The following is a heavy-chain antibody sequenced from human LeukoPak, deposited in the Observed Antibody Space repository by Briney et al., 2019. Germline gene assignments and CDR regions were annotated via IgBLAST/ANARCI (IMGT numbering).Heavy chain of an antibody. D-gene: IGHD4/OR15-4a*01. Sequence: SVKVSCKASGGTFSSYAISWVRQAPGQGLEWMGGIIPIFGTANYAQKFQGRVTITADESTSTAYMELSSLRSEDTAVYYCAREDLTNLRTDYWGQGTLVTVSS. V-gene: IGHV1-69*13. CDR1: GGTFSSYA. CDR3: AREDLTNLRTDY. J-gene: IGHJ4*02. CDR2: IIPIFGTA.